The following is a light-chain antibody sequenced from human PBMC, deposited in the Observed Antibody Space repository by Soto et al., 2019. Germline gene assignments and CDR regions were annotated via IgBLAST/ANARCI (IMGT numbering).Light chain of an antibody. CDR3: QQYGTSPYT. CDR1: QSVSSNK. CDR2: GTS. V-gene: IGKV3-20*01. Sequence: EIVMTQSPGTLSLSPGERDTLSCRASQSVSSNKLAWLQQKPGQAPRFLIYGTSTRATGIPDRFSGSGSGTDFTLTISRLEPEDFAVYYCQQYGTSPYTFGQGTKVEIK. J-gene: IGKJ2*01.